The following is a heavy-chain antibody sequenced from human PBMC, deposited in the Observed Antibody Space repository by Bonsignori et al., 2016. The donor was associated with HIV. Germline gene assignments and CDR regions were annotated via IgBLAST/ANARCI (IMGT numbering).Heavy chain of an antibody. J-gene: IGHJ4*02. CDR2: ISYDGSNK. D-gene: IGHD4-23*01. CDR3: AKGRGAGTLVSYFDY. V-gene: IGHV3-30*18. Sequence: WIRQPPGKGLEWVAVISYDGSNKYYADSVKGRFTISRDNSKNTLYLQMNSLRAEDTAVYYCAKGRGAGTLVSYFDYWGQGTLVTVSS.